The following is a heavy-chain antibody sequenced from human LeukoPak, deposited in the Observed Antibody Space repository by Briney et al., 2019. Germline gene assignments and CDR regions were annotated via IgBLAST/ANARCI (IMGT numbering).Heavy chain of an antibody. V-gene: IGHV3-33*06. CDR2: IWYDGSKK. J-gene: IGHJ4*02. CDR1: GFTFSRDG. Sequence: GGSLRLSCAASGFTFSRDGMHWVRQAPGKGLEWVAVIWYDGSKKYYADSVKGRFTISRDNSKNTMSLQMNSLRAEDTAVYYCAKDSSFSGSLKSDYWGQGTLVTVSS. D-gene: IGHD1-26*01. CDR3: AKDSSFSGSLKSDY.